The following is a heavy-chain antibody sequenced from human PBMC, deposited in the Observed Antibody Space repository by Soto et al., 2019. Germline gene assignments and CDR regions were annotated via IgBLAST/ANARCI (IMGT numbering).Heavy chain of an antibody. CDR3: AKVLHDFWSGYYTVFDY. J-gene: IGHJ4*02. V-gene: IGHV1-69*13. CDR2: IIPIFGTA. CDR1: GGTFSSYA. Sequence: GASVKVSCKASGGTFSSYAISWVRQAPGQGLEWMGGIIPIFGTANYAQKFQGRVTITADESTSTAYMELSSLRSEDTAVYYCAKVLHDFWSGYYTVFDYWGQGTLVTVSS. D-gene: IGHD3-3*01.